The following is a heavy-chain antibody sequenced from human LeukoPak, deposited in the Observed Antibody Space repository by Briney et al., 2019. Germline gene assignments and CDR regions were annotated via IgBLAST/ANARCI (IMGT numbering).Heavy chain of an antibody. Sequence: GGSPRLSCAASGFTFSDYFMTRISQAPGKGLEWVSYISSSGSYIYYADSVKGRFTISRDNAKNSLYLQMNRLRDEDTAVYYCARELRVGTAFDLWGRGTLVTVSS. V-gene: IGHV3-11*01. D-gene: IGHD3-10*01. CDR3: ARELRVGTAFDL. CDR1: GFTFSDYF. CDR2: ISSSGSYI. J-gene: IGHJ2*01.